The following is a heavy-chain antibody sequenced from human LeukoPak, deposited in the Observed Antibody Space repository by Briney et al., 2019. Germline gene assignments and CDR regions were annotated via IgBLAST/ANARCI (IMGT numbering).Heavy chain of an antibody. CDR3: ARDSGIFDILAGLLDY. V-gene: IGHV1-18*01. Sequence: GASVRVSCKASVYTLSSYGINWGRQAPGQGLEWMGWISAYNGYRKYAEKFQGRLTMTTDTSTSTAYMELGSLRSDDTAVYYCARDSGIFDILAGLLDYWGQGTLVTVSS. CDR2: ISAYNGYR. J-gene: IGHJ4*02. D-gene: IGHD3-9*01. CDR1: VYTLSSYG.